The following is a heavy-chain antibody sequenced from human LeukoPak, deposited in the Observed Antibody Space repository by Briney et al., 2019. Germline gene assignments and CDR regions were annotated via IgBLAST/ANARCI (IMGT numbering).Heavy chain of an antibody. CDR2: INSDGSST. CDR1: GFTFSSYR. V-gene: IGHV3-74*01. CDR3: AKRPKSRVGEFDF. J-gene: IGHJ4*02. Sequence: GGSLRLSCAASGFTFSSYRMHWVRQAPGKGLEWVSRINSDGSSTNYADSVKGRFTISRDNSKNTLYLQMNSLRAEDTAVYYCAKRPKSRVGEFDFWGQGTLVTVSS. D-gene: IGHD2-21*01.